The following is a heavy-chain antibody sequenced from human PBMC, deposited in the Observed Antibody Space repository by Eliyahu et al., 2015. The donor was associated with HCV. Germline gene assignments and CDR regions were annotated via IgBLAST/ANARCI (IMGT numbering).Heavy chain of an antibody. D-gene: IGHD3-3*01. Sequence: EVQLEESGGGLVQPGRSLXLSCAASGFTFDDYAMHWVRQAPGKGLEWVSGINWNGDIIGYAGSVKGRFTIFRDSAKNSLYLQMNSLRTEDTALYYCTKGEWQYYYYAMDVWGQGTTVTVSS. CDR3: TKGEWQYYYYAMDV. CDR2: INWNGDII. J-gene: IGHJ6*02. CDR1: GFTFDDYA. V-gene: IGHV3-9*01.